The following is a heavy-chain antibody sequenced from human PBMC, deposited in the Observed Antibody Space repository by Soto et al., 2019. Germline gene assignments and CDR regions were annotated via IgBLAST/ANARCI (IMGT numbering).Heavy chain of an antibody. CDR2: IYWDDDK. CDR3: AHHLEATNFDY. J-gene: IGHJ4*02. CDR1: GFSLSTTAVG. Sequence: QITLKESGPTLVKPTQTLTLTCTFSGFSLSTTAVGVGWIRQPPRKALEWLALIYWDDDKRYSPSLRSRLTITKDTSKNQVVLTMTNMEPVDTATYYCAHHLEATNFDYWCQGTMVTVSS. D-gene: IGHD5-12*01. V-gene: IGHV2-5*02.